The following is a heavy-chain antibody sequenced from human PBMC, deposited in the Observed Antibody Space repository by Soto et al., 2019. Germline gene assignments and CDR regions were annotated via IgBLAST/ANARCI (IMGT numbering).Heavy chain of an antibody. V-gene: IGHV1-69*01. CDR3: ARRYYYDSSGYLDYYYGMDV. CDR2: IIPIFGTA. CDR1: GGTFSSYA. J-gene: IGHJ6*02. Sequence: QVQLVQSGAEVKKPGSSVKVSCKASGGTFSSYAISWVRQAPGQGHEWMGGIIPIFGTANYAQKFQGRVTITADESTSTAYMELSSLRSEDTAVYYCARRYYYDSSGYLDYYYGMDVWGQGTTVTVSS. D-gene: IGHD3-22*01.